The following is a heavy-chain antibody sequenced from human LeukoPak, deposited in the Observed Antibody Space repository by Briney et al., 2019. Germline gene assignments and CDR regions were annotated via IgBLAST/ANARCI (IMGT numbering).Heavy chain of an antibody. J-gene: IGHJ4*02. CDR1: GGSFSGYY. CDR2: INHSGST. Sequence: SETLSLTCAVYGGSFSGYYWSWIRLPPGKGLEWIGEINHSGSTNYNPSLKSRVTISVDTSKNQFSLKLSSVTAADTAVYYCARGRAYEIGANLGSKFDYWGQGTLVTVSS. CDR3: ARGRAYEIGANLGSKFDY. V-gene: IGHV4-34*01. D-gene: IGHD1-26*01.